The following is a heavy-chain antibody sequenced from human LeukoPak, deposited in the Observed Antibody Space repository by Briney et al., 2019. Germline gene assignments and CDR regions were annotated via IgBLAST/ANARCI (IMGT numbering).Heavy chain of an antibody. CDR2: ITKSGDST. CDR1: GFTFSAFG. CDR3: TKDYCGKFCSAV. J-gene: IGHJ6*02. Sequence: GGSLRLSCAASGFTFSAFGMNWVRQAPGKGLEWVSTITKSGDSTYYVDSVKGRFTISRDNSRNTLYLQMNSLRAEDTAKYYCTKDYCGKFCSAVWGQGTKVTVSS. D-gene: IGHD3-9*01. V-gene: IGHV3-23*01.